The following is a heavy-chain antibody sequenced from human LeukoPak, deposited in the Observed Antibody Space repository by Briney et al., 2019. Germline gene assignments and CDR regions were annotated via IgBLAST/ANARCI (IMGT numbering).Heavy chain of an antibody. D-gene: IGHD1-26*01. Sequence: GGSLRLSCAASGFTVSSNYMSWVRQAPGKGLEWVSVIYSGGSTYYADSVKGRFTISRDNSKNTLYLQMNSLRAEDTAVYYCASGATSPNFDYWGQGTLVTVSS. J-gene: IGHJ4*02. CDR2: IYSGGST. CDR1: GFTVSSNY. CDR3: ASGATSPNFDY. V-gene: IGHV3-53*01.